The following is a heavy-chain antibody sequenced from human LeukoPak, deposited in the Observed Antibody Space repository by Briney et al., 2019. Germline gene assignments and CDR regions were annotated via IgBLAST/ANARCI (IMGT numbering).Heavy chain of an antibody. J-gene: IGHJ4*02. V-gene: IGHV3-21*06. CDR3: ARGTDWSPLDFDF. CDR2: ISSTRDDYK. CDR1: GFTFSAYN. Sequence: GGSLRLSCVASGFTFSAYNIHWVRQAPGEPLEWVSTISSTRDDYKYYGDSVRGRFTISRDNAKNSVYLQMNSLTVADTAVYFCARGTDWSPLDFDFWGRGTQVTVSS. D-gene: IGHD3-9*01.